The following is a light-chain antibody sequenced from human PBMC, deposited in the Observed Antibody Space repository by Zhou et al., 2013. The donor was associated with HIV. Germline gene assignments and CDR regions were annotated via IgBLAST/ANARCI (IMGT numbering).Light chain of an antibody. CDR3: QLYGTSPGT. CDR2: GAS. CDR1: HSVDSSY. V-gene: IGKV3-20*01. Sequence: EIILTQSPGTLSLSPGERATLSCRVSHSVDSSYLAWFQQKPGQAPRLLIYGASTRAPGIPDRFSGSGSGTDFTLTISRLEPEDFAVYFCQLYGTSPGTFGQGTKVEIK. J-gene: IGKJ1*01.